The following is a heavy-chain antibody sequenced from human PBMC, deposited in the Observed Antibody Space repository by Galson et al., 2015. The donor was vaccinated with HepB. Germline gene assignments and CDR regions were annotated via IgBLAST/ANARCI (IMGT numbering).Heavy chain of an antibody. D-gene: IGHD4-17*01. CDR3: ARDRAPSHGDYVYEAFDM. CDR2: KSTYNGNT. Sequence: SVKVSCKASGYTFTTYGITWVRQAPGQGLEWMGWKSTYNGNTNYAQKVQGRVTMTTDTSTSTAYMELRSLRSDDTAVYYCARDRAPSHGDYVYEAFDMWGQGTMVTVSS. CDR1: GYTFTTYG. J-gene: IGHJ3*02. V-gene: IGHV1-18*01.